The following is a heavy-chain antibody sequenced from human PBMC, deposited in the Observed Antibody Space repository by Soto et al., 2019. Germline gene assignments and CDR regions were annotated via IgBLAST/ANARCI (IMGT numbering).Heavy chain of an antibody. D-gene: IGHD1-26*01. CDR3: ARRRGSSTHYYYYYGMDV. J-gene: IGHJ6*02. V-gene: IGHV4-34*01. CDR1: EGSFIGYD. Sequence: SETLSLTCAVYEGSFIGYDWSWIRQPPGKGLEWIGEINHSGSTNYNPSLKSRVTISVDTSKNQFSLKLSSVTAADTAIYYCARRRGSSTHYYYYYGMDVWGQGTTVTVSS. CDR2: INHSGST.